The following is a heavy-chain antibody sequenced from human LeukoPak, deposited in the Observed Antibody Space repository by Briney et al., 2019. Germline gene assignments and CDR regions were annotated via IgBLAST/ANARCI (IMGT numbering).Heavy chain of an antibody. CDR3: ARVKGGILWFGEPSGLGY. CDR2: ISAYNGNT. V-gene: IGHV1-18*01. Sequence: GASVKVSCKASGYTFTSYGISWVRQAPGQGLEWMGWISAYNGNTNYAQKLQGRVTMTTDTSTSTAYMELRSLRSDDTAVYYCARVKGGILWFGEPSGLGYWGQGTLVTVSS. CDR1: GYTFTSYG. J-gene: IGHJ4*02. D-gene: IGHD3-10*01.